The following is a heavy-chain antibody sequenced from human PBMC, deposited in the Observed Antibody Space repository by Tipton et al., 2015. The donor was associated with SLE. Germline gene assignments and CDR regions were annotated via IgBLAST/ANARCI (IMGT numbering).Heavy chain of an antibody. D-gene: IGHD3-22*01. CDR3: ARHSYDSSGYSPDY. V-gene: IGHV4-34*01. J-gene: IGHJ4*02. CDR1: GGSFSGYY. CDR2: INHSGST. Sequence: TLSLTCAVYGGSFSGYYWSWIRQPPGKGLEWIGEINHSGSTNYNPSLKSRVTISVDTSKNQFSLKLSSVTAADTAVYYCARHSYDSSGYSPDYWGQGTLVTVSS.